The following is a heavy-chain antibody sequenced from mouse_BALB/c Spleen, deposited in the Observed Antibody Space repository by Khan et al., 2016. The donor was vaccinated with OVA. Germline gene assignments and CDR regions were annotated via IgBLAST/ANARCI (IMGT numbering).Heavy chain of an antibody. D-gene: IGHD2-10*01. CDR1: GFAFISYD. Sequence: EVQLVESGGDLVKPGGSLKLSCAASGFAFISYDMSWVRQTPEKRLEWVATISSGGSYSYYPDSVKGRFTISRDIDRKTLYLQMSSLRSEDTAFYYCARPSYYGNPWFTYWGQGTLVTVSA. CDR3: ARPSYYGNPWFTY. J-gene: IGHJ3*01. V-gene: IGHV5-9*02. CDR2: ISSGGSYS.